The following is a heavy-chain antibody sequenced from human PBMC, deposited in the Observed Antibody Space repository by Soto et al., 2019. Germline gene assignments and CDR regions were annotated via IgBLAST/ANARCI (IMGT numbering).Heavy chain of an antibody. J-gene: IGHJ4*02. CDR1: GASITSTDYY. CDR2: IFHSGST. Sequence: SETLSLTCTVSGASITSTDYYWTWFRQPPGQGLEWIGYIFHSGSTYYNPSLKSRLTISADTSKNQFSLKLSSVTAADTAVYYCARYYCSSTSCFLFDSWGQGAMVTVYS. D-gene: IGHD2-2*01. CDR3: ARYYCSSTSCFLFDS. V-gene: IGHV4-30-4*01.